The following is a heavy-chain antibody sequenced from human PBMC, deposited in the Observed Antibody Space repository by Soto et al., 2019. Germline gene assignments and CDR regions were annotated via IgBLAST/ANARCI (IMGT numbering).Heavy chain of an antibody. Sequence: EVQLLESGGGLVQPGGSLRLSCAASGFTFSSYAMSWVSQAPGKGLEWVSAISGSGGSTYYADSVKGRFTISRDNSKITLYLQMNSLRAEDTAVSYCAKVGEWLVSPIDYWGQGTLVTVSS. CDR1: GFTFSSYA. D-gene: IGHD6-19*01. CDR3: AKVGEWLVSPIDY. J-gene: IGHJ4*02. V-gene: IGHV3-23*01. CDR2: ISGSGGST.